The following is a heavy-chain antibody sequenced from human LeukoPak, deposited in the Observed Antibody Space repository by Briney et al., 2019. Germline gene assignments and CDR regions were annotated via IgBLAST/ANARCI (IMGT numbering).Heavy chain of an antibody. J-gene: IGHJ6*03. CDR2: ISGSGGSA. CDR1: GFTFSSYA. Sequence: GGSLRLSCAASGFTFSSYAMSWVRQAPGKGLEWVSAISGSGGSAYYADSVKGRFTISRDNSKNTLYLQMNSLRAEDTAVYYCAKGGSIWFGELNYMDVWGKGTTVTVSS. V-gene: IGHV3-23*01. D-gene: IGHD3-10*01. CDR3: AKGGSIWFGELNYMDV.